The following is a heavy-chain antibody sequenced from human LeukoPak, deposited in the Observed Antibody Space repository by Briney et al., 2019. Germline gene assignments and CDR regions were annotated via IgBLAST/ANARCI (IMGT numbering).Heavy chain of an antibody. V-gene: IGHV3-74*01. CDR1: GFNFSSYW. CDR2: IDTDGSAT. D-gene: IGHD6-13*01. J-gene: IGHJ4*02. CDR3: ARGTAVTAGIDY. Sequence: GSLRLSCAVSGFNFSSYWMHWVRQAPGKGLVWVSLIDTDGSATTYGDSAKGRFTVSRDNDKNTLFLEMNSLRVEDTAVYYCARGTAVTAGIDYWGQGNLVTVSS.